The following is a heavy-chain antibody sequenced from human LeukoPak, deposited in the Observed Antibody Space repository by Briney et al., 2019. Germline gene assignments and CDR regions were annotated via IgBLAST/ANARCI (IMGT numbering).Heavy chain of an antibody. Sequence: GGSLSLSRASSLFTYSIYAMQWVRRACTRGREWVAVISYDGSNIYYADSVKGRLTITRDHSKNTLYLQMNSLRAEDTAVYYCAADALWGYWGQGTLVTVSS. CDR1: LFTYSIYA. CDR3: AADALWGY. D-gene: IGHD3-10*01. J-gene: IGHJ4*02. CDR2: ISYDGSNI. V-gene: IGHV3-30-3*02.